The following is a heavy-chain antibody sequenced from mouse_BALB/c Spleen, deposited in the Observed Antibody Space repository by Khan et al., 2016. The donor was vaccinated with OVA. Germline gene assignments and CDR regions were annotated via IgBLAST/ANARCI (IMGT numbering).Heavy chain of an antibody. D-gene: IGHD2-1*01. J-gene: IGHJ2*01. CDR3: ARHEDYGNWLDY. CDR1: GYTFTEYI. CDR2: FYPGGTTI. Sequence: QVQLQQSGAELVKPGASVKLSCKASGYTFTEYIIHWLKQRSGQGLEWIGWFYPGGTTIKYNEKFKDKATLTADNSSSTVYMGLRRVTSEDSAVYFWARHEDYGNWLDYWGQGTTLTVSS. V-gene: IGHV1-62-2*01.